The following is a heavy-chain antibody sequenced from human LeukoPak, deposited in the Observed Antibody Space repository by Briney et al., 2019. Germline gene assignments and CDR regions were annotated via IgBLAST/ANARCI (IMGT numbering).Heavy chain of an antibody. CDR3: AKTDDRTRFLEWLSPYYFDC. V-gene: IGHV3-23*01. J-gene: IGHJ4*02. CDR2: ISGSGSST. Sequence: PGRSLGLSCAASGFTFSSYAMSWVRQAPGMGLEWVSAISGSGSSTYYADSVKGRFTISRDNSKNTLYLQMNSLRAEDTAVYYCAKTDDRTRFLEWLSPYYFDCWGQGTLVTVSS. D-gene: IGHD3-3*01. CDR1: GFTFSSYA.